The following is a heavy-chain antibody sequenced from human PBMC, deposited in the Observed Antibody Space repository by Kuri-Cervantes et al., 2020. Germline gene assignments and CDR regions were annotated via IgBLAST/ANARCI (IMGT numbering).Heavy chain of an antibody. Sequence: GESLKISCAASGFIFSDYGMHWVRQAPAKGLEWVSFIRFDGTKNYYADSVKGRFTISRDNSKNTLYLQMNSLRAEDTAVYYCAKDIKQLVFNYWGQGTLVTVSS. CDR1: GFIFSDYG. CDR3: AKDIKQLVFNY. D-gene: IGHD6-13*01. J-gene: IGHJ4*02. CDR2: IRFDGTKN. V-gene: IGHV3-30*02.